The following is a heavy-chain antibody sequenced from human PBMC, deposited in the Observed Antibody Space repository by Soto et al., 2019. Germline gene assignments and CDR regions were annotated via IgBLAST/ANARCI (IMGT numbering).Heavy chain of an antibody. V-gene: IGHV2-5*02. J-gene: IGHJ4*02. CDR3: AHKGGGDRILDF. CDR1: GFSLSTNGVG. D-gene: IGHD3-16*01. Sequence: QITLKESGPTLVKPTQTLTLTCTFSGFSLSTNGVGVGWIRQPPGKALEWLALIYWDDSKEYSPSLRSRLTITKDTSKNQVVLTMTNMYPVDRATYYCAHKGGGDRILDFWGQGTLVTVSS. CDR2: IYWDDSK.